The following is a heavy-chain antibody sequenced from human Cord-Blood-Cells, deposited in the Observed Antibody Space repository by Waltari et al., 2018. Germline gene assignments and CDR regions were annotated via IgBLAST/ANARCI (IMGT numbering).Heavy chain of an antibody. CDR1: GFTFSSYS. V-gene: IGHV3-48*02. D-gene: IGHD1-26*01. Sequence: EVQLVESGGGLVQPGGSLRLSCAASGFTFSSYSMNWVRQAPGKGLEWVSYISSSSTLYYADSVKGRFTISRDNAKNSLYLQMNSLRDEDTAVYYCAREPELLSLGWGQGTLVTVSS. CDR3: AREPELLSLG. J-gene: IGHJ4*02. CDR2: ISSSSTL.